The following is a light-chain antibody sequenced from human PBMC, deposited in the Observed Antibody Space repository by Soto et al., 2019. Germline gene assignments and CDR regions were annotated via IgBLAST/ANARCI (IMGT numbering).Light chain of an antibody. CDR3: QQYENLPT. V-gene: IGKV1-33*01. CDR2: DAS. Sequence: DIQMTHSPSSLSASVSYRVTITCQASQSINNYLNWYQQKPGRAPKLLIYDASNLEAGVPSRFRGSGSGTDFTFTISRLQPEDIATYYCQQYENLPTFGQGTRLE. CDR1: QSINNY. J-gene: IGKJ5*01.